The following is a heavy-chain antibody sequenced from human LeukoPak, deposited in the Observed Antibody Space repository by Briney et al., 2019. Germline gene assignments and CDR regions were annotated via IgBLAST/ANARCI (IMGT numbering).Heavy chain of an antibody. V-gene: IGHV3-7*03. CDR1: GFTFSSYW. J-gene: IGHJ4*02. CDR3: AKEPYSSGWYGVYFLDY. CDR2: IKQDGSEK. Sequence: PGGSLRLSCAASGFTFSSYWMTWVRQAPGKGLEWVANIKQDGSEKYYVDSVKGRFTISRDNAKNSLYLQMNSLRAEDTAVYYCAKEPYSSGWYGVYFLDYWGQGTLVTVSS. D-gene: IGHD6-19*01.